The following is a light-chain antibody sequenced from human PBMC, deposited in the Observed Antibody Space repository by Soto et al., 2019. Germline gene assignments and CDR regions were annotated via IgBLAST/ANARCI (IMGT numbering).Light chain of an antibody. CDR3: QQYYNWPPMYT. CDR1: QSVSTN. CDR2: GAS. Sequence: EMVMTQSPATLSVSPGERATLSCRASQSVSTNLAWYQHKPGQPPRLPFYGASTRATGIPARFSGSASGTEFTLTIGSLQSEDFAVYYCQQYYNWPPMYTFGQGTKLEIK. J-gene: IGKJ2*01. V-gene: IGKV3-15*01.